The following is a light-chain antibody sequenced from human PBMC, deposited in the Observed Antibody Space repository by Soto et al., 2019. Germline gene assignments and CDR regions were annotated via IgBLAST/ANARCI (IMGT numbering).Light chain of an antibody. Sequence: QSALTQPRSVSGSRGQTVTISCTGSSSDIGAYNFVSWYQQFAGQAPKLLIFAVRKRPAGAPARFSASKSGNTASLTISGLEAEDEADYYCCSYAGSTVFDVFGTGTKVTVL. V-gene: IGLV2-11*01. J-gene: IGLJ1*01. CDR1: SSDIGAYNF. CDR2: AVR. CDR3: CSYAGSTVFDV.